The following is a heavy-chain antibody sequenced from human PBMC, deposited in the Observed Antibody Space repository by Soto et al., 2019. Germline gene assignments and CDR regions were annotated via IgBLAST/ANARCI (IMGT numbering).Heavy chain of an antibody. CDR1: GFTFSSYS. J-gene: IGHJ2*01. Sequence: GGSLRLSCAASGFTFSSYSMNWVRQAPGKGLEWVSYISSSSSTIYYADSVKGRFTISRDNSKNTLYLQMNSLTAEDTAVYYCAESPYSRGWYDGYFDLWGRGTLVAVSS. CDR3: AESPYSRGWYDGYFDL. D-gene: IGHD6-19*01. V-gene: IGHV3-48*01. CDR2: ISSSSSTI.